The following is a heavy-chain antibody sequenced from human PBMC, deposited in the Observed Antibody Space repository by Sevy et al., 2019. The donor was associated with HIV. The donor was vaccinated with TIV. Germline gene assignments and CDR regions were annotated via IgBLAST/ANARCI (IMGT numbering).Heavy chain of an antibody. CDR3: ARQYCSSTSCTLGIDY. CDR1: GYSFTSYW. V-gene: IGHV5-51*01. Sequence: GESLKISCKGSGYSFTSYWIGWVRQMPGKGPEWMGIIYPGDSDTRYSPSFQGQVTISADKSISTAYLQWSSLKASDTAMYYCARQYCSSTSCTLGIDYWGQGTLVTVSS. J-gene: IGHJ4*02. D-gene: IGHD2-2*01. CDR2: IYPGDSDT.